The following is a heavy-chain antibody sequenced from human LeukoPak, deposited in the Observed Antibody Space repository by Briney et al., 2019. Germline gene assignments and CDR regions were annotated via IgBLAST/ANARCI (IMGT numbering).Heavy chain of an antibody. D-gene: IGHD3-10*01. Sequence: GGSLRLSCAASGFTVTSNYMSWVRQAPGKGLGWVSVIYSGGSAYYADSVKGRFTISRDNSKNTLYLQMNSLRAEDTAVYYCARNDYGSGSYITLFDYWGQGTLVTVSS. CDR2: IYSGGSA. J-gene: IGHJ4*02. V-gene: IGHV3-66*01. CDR3: ARNDYGSGSYITLFDY. CDR1: GFTVTSNY.